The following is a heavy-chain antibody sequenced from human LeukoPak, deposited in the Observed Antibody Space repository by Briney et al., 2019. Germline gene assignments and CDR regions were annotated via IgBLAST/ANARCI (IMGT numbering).Heavy chain of an antibody. CDR1: GFTFSSYA. CDR3: AKRDSSGSYPYYFDH. V-gene: IGHV3-23*01. Sequence: PGGSLRLSCAASGFTFSSYAMSWVRQAPGKGLEWVSAISGSGGSTYYADSVKGRFTISRDNSKDTLYLQMNSLRVEDTATYYCAKRDSSGSYPYYFDHWGQGTLVTVSS. D-gene: IGHD3-22*01. J-gene: IGHJ4*02. CDR2: ISGSGGST.